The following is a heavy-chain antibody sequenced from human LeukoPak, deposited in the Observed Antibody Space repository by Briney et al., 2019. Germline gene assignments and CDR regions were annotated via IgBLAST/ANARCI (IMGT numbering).Heavy chain of an antibody. Sequence: PGGTLRLSCAASGFTFSSYSMNWVRQAPGKGLEGVSYISSSSSTIYYADSVKGGFTISRDNAKNSLYLQMNSLRAEDTAVYYCARDRKYSSGRYYFDYWGQGTLVTVSS. J-gene: IGHJ4*02. CDR2: ISSSSSTI. V-gene: IGHV3-48*01. D-gene: IGHD6-19*01. CDR1: GFTFSSYS. CDR3: ARDRKYSSGRYYFDY.